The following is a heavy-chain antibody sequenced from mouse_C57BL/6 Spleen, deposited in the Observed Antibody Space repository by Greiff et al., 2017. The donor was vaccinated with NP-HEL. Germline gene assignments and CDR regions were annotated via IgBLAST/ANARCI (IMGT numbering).Heavy chain of an antibody. CDR3: TRSRLYLDY. D-gene: IGHD2-13*01. CDR1: GYTFTDYE. J-gene: IGHJ2*01. CDR2: IDPETGGT. Sequence: VQLQQSGAELVRPGASVTLSCKASGYTFTDYEMHWVKQTPVHGLEWIGAIDPETGGTAYNQKFKGKAILTADKSSSTAYMELRSLTSEDSAVYYCTRSRLYLDYWGQGTTLTVSS. V-gene: IGHV1-15*01.